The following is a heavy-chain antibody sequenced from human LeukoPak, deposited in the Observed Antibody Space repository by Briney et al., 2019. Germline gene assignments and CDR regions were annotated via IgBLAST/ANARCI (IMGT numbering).Heavy chain of an antibody. J-gene: IGHJ4*02. CDR2: ISGSTSYI. V-gene: IGHV3-21*01. D-gene: IGHD3-3*01. CDR3: ARGPEVLRFLEWLFLPFDY. Sequence: SGGSLRLSCAASGFTFSSYAMSWVRQAPGKGLEWVSSISGSTSYIYYADSVKGRFTISRDNAKNSLYLQMNSLRVEDTAVYYCARGPEVLRFLEWLFLPFDYWGQGTLVTVSS. CDR1: GFTFSSYA.